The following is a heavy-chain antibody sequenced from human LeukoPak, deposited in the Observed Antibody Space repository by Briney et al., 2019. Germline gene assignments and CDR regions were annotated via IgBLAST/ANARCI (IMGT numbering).Heavy chain of an antibody. V-gene: IGHV4-59*01. D-gene: IGHD3-22*01. CDR2: FHYTGST. J-gene: IGHJ5*01. CDR3: ARGRMMIGGFDS. Sequence: ASETLSLTCTVSGGSISSYYWNWVRQPPGKGLEWIGYFHYTGSTNYSPSLKSRVTISVDTSKNQISLKLSSVTAADTAVYYCARGRMMIGGFDSWGQGTLVTVSS. CDR1: GGSISSYY.